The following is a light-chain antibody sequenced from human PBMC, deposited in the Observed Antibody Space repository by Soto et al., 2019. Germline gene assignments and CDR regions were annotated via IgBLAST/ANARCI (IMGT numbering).Light chain of an antibody. CDR3: QHYNDLPLT. Sequence: EIVMTQSPATLSLSPGERATLSCRASQSVSSNLAWYQQKPGQAPKLLISDASTRATGIPDRFSGSGSGTEFTLTITRLQSEDFAVYYCQHYNDLPLTFGQGTKVEIK. V-gene: IGKV3-15*01. CDR1: QSVSSN. CDR2: DAS. J-gene: IGKJ1*01.